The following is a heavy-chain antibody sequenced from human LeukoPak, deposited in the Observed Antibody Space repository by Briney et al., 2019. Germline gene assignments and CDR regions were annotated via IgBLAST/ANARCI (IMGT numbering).Heavy chain of an antibody. CDR3: ARGTSLRYSYGSNRYGMDV. Sequence: SETLFLTCAVYGGSFSGYYWSWIRQPPGKGLEWIGEINHSGSTNYNPSLKSRVTISVDTSKNQFSLKLSSVTAADTAVYYCARGTSLRYSYGSNRYGMDVWGQGTTVTVSS. J-gene: IGHJ6*02. V-gene: IGHV4-34*01. CDR1: GGSFSGYY. D-gene: IGHD5-18*01. CDR2: INHSGST.